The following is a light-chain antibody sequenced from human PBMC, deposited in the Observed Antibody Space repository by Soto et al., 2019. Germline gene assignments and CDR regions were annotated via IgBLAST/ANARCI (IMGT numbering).Light chain of an antibody. Sequence: EIVMTPSPGTLSVSPGERATLSCRASQSVSSNLNWYQQKPGQAPRLLIYGASTRATGIPARFSGSGSGTEFTLTISSLQSEDFAVYYCQQYNNWLWTFGQGTKVDI. CDR3: QQYNNWLWT. CDR2: GAS. CDR1: QSVSSN. J-gene: IGKJ1*01. V-gene: IGKV3-15*01.